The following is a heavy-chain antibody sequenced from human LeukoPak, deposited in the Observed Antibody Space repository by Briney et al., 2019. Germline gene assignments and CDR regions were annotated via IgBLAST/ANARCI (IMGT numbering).Heavy chain of an antibody. D-gene: IGHD6-19*01. Sequence: SETLSLTCTVSGGSISSYYWSWIRQPPGKGLEWIGYIYYSGSTNYNPSLKSRATISVDTSKNQFSLKLSSVTAADTAVYYCARDSPAVADPDAFDIWGQGTMVTVSS. J-gene: IGHJ3*02. CDR1: GGSISSYY. V-gene: IGHV4-59*01. CDR3: ARDSPAVADPDAFDI. CDR2: IYYSGST.